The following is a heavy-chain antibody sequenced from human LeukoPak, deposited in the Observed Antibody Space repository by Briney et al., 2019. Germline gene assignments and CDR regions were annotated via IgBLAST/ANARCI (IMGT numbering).Heavy chain of an antibody. J-gene: IGHJ4*02. V-gene: IGHV4-38-2*02. CDR3: ARDRLYSHGQNGVDY. Sequence: SETLSLTCTVSGYSISSGYYWGWIRQPPGKGLEWIGSIYQSGSTSYNPSLKNRVTISIDTPKHQFSLKLSSVTAADTAVYYCARDRLYSHGQNGVDYWGQGTLVTVSS. CDR1: GYSISSGYY. CDR2: IYQSGST. D-gene: IGHD5-18*01.